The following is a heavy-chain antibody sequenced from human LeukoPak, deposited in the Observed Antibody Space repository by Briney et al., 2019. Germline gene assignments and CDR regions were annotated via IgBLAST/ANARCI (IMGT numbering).Heavy chain of an antibody. CDR1: GGTFSNYA. J-gene: IGHJ5*02. CDR2: IIPIFGTA. V-gene: IGHV1-69*06. Sequence: GASVKVSCKASGGTFSNYAISWVRQAPGQGLEWMGGIIPIFGTANCAQKFQGRVTITADKSTSTAYMELSSLRSEDTAVYYCARVELSSSLRWFDPWGQGTLVTVSS. CDR3: ARVELSSSLRWFDP. D-gene: IGHD6-13*01.